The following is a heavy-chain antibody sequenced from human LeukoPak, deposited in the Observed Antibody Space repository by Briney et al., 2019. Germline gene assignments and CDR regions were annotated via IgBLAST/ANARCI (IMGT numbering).Heavy chain of an antibody. CDR1: GFTFSSYS. D-gene: IGHD3-10*01. Sequence: GESLKISCAASGFTFSSYSMNWVRQAPGKGLEWVSSISSSSSYIYYADSVKGRFTISRDNAKNSLYLQMNSLRAEDTAVYYCARDRGSRRLFDYWGQETLVTVSS. J-gene: IGHJ4*02. CDR2: ISSSSSYI. V-gene: IGHV3-21*01. CDR3: ARDRGSRRLFDY.